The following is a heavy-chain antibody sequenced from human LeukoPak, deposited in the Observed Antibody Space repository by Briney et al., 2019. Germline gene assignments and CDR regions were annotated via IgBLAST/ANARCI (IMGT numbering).Heavy chain of an antibody. V-gene: IGHV4-4*07. CDR1: GGSISSYY. D-gene: IGHD3-22*01. CDR2: IYTSGST. J-gene: IGHJ3*02. Sequence: PSETLSLTCTVSGGSISSYYWSWIRQPAGKGLEWIGRIYTSGSTNYNPSLKSRVTMSVDTSKNQFSLKLSSVTAADTAAYYCARHGLSYYYDGTDAFDIWGQGTMVTVSS. CDR3: ARHGLSYYYDGTDAFDI.